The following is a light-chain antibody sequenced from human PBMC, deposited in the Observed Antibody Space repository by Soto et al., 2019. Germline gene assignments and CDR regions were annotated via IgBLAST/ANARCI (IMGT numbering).Light chain of an antibody. CDR2: GAS. Sequence: EIVLTQSPGTLSLSPGERATLSCRASQSVSNNYLAWYQQKPGQAPRLLIYGASNRATGIPDRFSGSGSGTNFTLTISRLEPEDFAVYYCHQYGRSPPTFGQGTKVDIK. J-gene: IGKJ1*01. CDR3: HQYGRSPPT. V-gene: IGKV3-20*01. CDR1: QSVSNNY.